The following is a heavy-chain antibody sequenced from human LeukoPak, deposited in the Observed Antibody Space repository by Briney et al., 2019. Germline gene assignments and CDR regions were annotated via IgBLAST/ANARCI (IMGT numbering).Heavy chain of an antibody. J-gene: IGHJ4*02. D-gene: IGHD1-7*01. Sequence: ASVKVSCKTSGYTLTGYYMHWVRQAPGQGLEWMGWISPTSGDTRYARIFQGRVAMTRDTSISTAYMELSRLRSDDTAVYFCERDGLNWNYDYWGQGTLVAVSS. V-gene: IGHV1-2*02. CDR2: ISPTSGDT. CDR3: ERDGLNWNYDY. CDR1: GYTLTGYY.